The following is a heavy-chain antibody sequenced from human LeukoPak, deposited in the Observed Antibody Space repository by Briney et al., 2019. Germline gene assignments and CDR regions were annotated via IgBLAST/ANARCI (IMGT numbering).Heavy chain of an antibody. CDR2: ISPSGSST. Sequence: GASVKVSCRASGYTFSRNYMHWVRQAPGQGLEWMGVISPSGSSTGYAQKFQGRVTMTRDTSTSTVYMDLSSLRSEDTAVYYCAREGSDSSGYFDYWGLGTLVTVSS. V-gene: IGHV1-46*01. D-gene: IGHD3-22*01. CDR3: AREGSDSSGYFDY. CDR1: GYTFSRNY. J-gene: IGHJ4*02.